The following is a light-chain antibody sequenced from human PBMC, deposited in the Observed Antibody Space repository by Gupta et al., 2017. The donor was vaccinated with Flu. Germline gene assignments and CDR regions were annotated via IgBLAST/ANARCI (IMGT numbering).Light chain of an antibody. CDR3: AAWDDSLRGVV. Sequence: RVTFSCSGGNSNIGINYVYWYQQLPGADPKRRIDRSNQRPSGVPDRFSGSKAATSASPEISGLRSEDEADDYCAAWDDSLRGVVFGGGTKLTVL. CDR1: NSNIGINY. V-gene: IGLV1-47*01. J-gene: IGLJ2*01. CDR2: RSN.